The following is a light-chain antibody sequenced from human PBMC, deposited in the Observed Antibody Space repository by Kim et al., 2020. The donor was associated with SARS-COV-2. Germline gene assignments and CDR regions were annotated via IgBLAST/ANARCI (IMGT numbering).Light chain of an antibody. CDR3: GTWDSSLSAGV. J-gene: IGLJ3*02. Sequence: GPKGTISCTGSSSNIGNNYVSWYQQLPGTAPKLLIYDNNKRPSGIPDRFSGSKSGTSATLGITGLQTGDEADYYCGTWDSSLSAGVFGGGTQLTVL. CDR1: SSNIGNNY. CDR2: DNN. V-gene: IGLV1-51*01.